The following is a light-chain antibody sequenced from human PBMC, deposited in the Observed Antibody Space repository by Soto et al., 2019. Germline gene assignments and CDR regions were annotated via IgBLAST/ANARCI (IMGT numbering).Light chain of an antibody. Sequence: HSVLTQPPSVSAAPGQKVTISCSGSSSNIGNDYVSWYQQLPGTAPKLLIYDNHKRPSGIPDRFSGSKSGTSATLGITGLQTGDEADYYCGTWDSSLSAYVFGTGTKLTVL. CDR1: SSNIGNDY. J-gene: IGLJ1*01. V-gene: IGLV1-51*01. CDR2: DNH. CDR3: GTWDSSLSAYV.